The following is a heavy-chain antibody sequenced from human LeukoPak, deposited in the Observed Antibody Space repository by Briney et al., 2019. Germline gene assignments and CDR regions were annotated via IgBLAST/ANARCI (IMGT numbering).Heavy chain of an antibody. CDR2: ISYDGSNK. V-gene: IGHV3-30*18. D-gene: IGHD6-19*01. J-gene: IGHJ4*02. Sequence: PGGSLRLSCAASGFTFSSYGMHWVRQAPGKGLEWVAVISYDGSNKYYADSVKGRFTTSRDNSKNTLYLQMNSLRAEDTAVYYCAKDEAVAGTYWGQGTLVTVSS. CDR1: GFTFSSYG. CDR3: AKDEAVAGTY.